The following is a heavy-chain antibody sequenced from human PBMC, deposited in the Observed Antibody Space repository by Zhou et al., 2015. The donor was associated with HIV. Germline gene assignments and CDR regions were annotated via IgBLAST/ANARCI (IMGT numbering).Heavy chain of an antibody. CDR2: IQYDGSKQ. V-gene: IGHV3-33*03. D-gene: IGHD6-19*01. CDR3: AKDYLDSSGWHGPYDGNDV. Sequence: QVQLVESGGGVVQPGRSLRLSCAASGFTFSNFGMHWVRQAPGKGLEWVGAIQYDGSKQWYGDSLKGRFTISRDRNTLYLQMNSLRAEDTAVYHCAKDYLDSSGWHGPYDGNDVWGQGP. CDR1: GFTFSNFG. J-gene: IGHJ6*02.